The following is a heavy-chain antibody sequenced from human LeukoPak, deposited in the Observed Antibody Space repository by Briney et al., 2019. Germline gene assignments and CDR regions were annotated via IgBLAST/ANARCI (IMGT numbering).Heavy chain of an antibody. Sequence: PSETLSLTCTASGGSISSHFWSWIRQPPGKGLEWIGYMFYSGSTNYNPSLKSRVTISIDASKNQFSLKLTSVSAADTAVYYCARDRAPVTMIRGAPGGFDPWGQGTLVTVSS. CDR1: GGSISSHF. CDR2: MFYSGST. D-gene: IGHD3-10*01. CDR3: ARDRAPVTMIRGAPGGFDP. J-gene: IGHJ5*02. V-gene: IGHV4-59*11.